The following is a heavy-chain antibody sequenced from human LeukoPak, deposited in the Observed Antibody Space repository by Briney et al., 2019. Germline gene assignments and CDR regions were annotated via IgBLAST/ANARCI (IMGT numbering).Heavy chain of an antibody. CDR3: ARDLTLSY. D-gene: IGHD2/OR15-2a*01. V-gene: IGHV3-48*02. J-gene: IGHJ4*02. CDR2: ISTTSTTI. Sequence: PGRSLRLSCAASGFTFSSYGMHWVRQAPGKGLEWVSYISTTSTTIYYADSVKGRFTISRDNAKNSLYLQMNSLRDEDTAVYYCARDLTLSYWGQGTLVTVSS. CDR1: GFTFSSYG.